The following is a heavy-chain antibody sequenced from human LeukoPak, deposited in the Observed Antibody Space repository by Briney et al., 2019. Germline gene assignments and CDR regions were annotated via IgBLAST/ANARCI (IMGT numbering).Heavy chain of an antibody. J-gene: IGHJ4*02. Sequence: SETLSLTCTVSGGSISSYYWSWIRQPPGKGLEWIGYIYTSGSTNYNPSLKSRVTMSVDTSKNQFSLKLSSVTAADTAVYYCARDLKYYDILTGYQYYFDYWGQGTLVTVSS. CDR1: GGSISSYY. CDR2: IYTSGST. D-gene: IGHD3-9*01. CDR3: ARDLKYYDILTGYQYYFDY. V-gene: IGHV4-4*08.